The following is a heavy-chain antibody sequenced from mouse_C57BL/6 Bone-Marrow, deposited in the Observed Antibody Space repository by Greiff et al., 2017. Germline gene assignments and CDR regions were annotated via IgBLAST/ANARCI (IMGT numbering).Heavy chain of an antibody. Sequence: EVQLQQSGGGLVKPGGSLKLSCAASGFTFSSYAMSWVRQTPEKRLEWVATISDGGSYTYYPDNVKGRFTISRDNAKNNLYLQMSHLKSEDTAMYYCARGEDYDGAWFAYWGQGTLVTVSA. CDR3: ARGEDYDGAWFAY. D-gene: IGHD2-4*01. V-gene: IGHV5-4*01. J-gene: IGHJ3*01. CDR1: GFTFSSYA. CDR2: ISDGGSYT.